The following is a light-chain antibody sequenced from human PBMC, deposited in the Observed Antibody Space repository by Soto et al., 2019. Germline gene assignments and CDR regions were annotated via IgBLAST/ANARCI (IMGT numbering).Light chain of an antibody. J-gene: IGKJ4*01. CDR2: GAS. CDR1: QSVSSSY. V-gene: IGKV3-20*01. CDR3: QQYGSVPLA. Sequence: EIVLTQSPGTLSLSPGERATLSCRASQSVSSSYLAWYQQKPGQAPRLLIYGASSRATGIPDRFSGSGSGADLTLTISRLEPEDVAVYYCQQYGSVPLAFGGGTKVEIK.